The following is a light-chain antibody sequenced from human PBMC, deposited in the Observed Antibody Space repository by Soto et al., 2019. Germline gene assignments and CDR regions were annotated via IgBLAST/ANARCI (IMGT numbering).Light chain of an antibody. V-gene: IGLV2-8*01. CDR2: EVT. CDR3: SSHGGDNNFYV. CDR1: GSDIGAYNY. J-gene: IGLJ1*01. Sequence: QSALTQPPSASGSPGQSVTISCTGTGSDIGAYNYVSWYQQHPGKVPKLIIYEVTKRPSGVPDRFSASKSGNTASLTVSGLQAEDEADYYCSSHGGDNNFYVLGNGTKVT.